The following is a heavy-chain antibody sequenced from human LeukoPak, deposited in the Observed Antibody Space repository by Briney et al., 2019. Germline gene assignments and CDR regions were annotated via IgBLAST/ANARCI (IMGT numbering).Heavy chain of an antibody. CDR1: GGSISSYY. Sequence: PSETLSLTCTVSGGSISSYYWSWIRQPPGKGLEWIGEINHSGSTNYNPSLKSRVTISVDTSKNQFSLKLSSVTAADTAVYYCARGEQWLVKAFDYWGQGTLVTVSS. J-gene: IGHJ4*02. D-gene: IGHD6-19*01. CDR3: ARGEQWLVKAFDY. CDR2: INHSGST. V-gene: IGHV4-34*01.